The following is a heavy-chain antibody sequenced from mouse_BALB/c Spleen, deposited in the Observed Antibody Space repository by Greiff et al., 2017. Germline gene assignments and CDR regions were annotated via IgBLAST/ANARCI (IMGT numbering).Heavy chain of an antibody. CDR1: GFSLTDYG. Sequence: QVQLKESGPGLVAPSQSLSITCTVSGFSLTDYGVSWIRQPPGKGLEWLGVIWGGGSTYYNSALKSRLSISKDNSKSQVFLKMNSLQTDDTAMYYCASTMITTTGAFDYWGQGTTLTVSS. D-gene: IGHD2-4*01. CDR2: IWGGGST. V-gene: IGHV2-6-5*01. J-gene: IGHJ2*01. CDR3: ASTMITTTGAFDY.